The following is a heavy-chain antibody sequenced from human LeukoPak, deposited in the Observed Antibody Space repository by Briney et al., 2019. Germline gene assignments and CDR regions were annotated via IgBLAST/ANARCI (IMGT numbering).Heavy chain of an antibody. CDR1: GFTVSSNY. CDR2: IYSGGSA. Sequence: PGGSLRLSCAASGFTVSSNYMSWVRQAPGKGLEWVSVIYSGGSAYYADSLKGRFTISRDNSKNTLYLQMNNLTAEDTAVYYCANLPTGKYWGQGTLVTVSS. D-gene: IGHD2-8*02. J-gene: IGHJ4*02. V-gene: IGHV3-53*01. CDR3: ANLPTGKY.